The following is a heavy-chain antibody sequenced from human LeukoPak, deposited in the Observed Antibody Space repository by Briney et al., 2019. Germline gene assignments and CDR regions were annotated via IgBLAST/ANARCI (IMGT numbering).Heavy chain of an antibody. Sequence: PSETLSLTCTVSGVSISTYYWSWIRQHPGKGLEWIGYISDVGSNDYNPSLKGRVTISRDTSKNQFSLRLSSVTAADAAVYHCARGVVAAPQTFDYWGQGTLVAVSS. J-gene: IGHJ4*02. V-gene: IGHV4-59*01. D-gene: IGHD2-15*01. CDR3: ARGVVAAPQTFDY. CDR1: GVSISTYY. CDR2: ISDVGSN.